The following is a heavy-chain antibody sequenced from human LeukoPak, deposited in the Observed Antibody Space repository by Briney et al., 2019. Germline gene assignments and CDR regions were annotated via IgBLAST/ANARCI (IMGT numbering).Heavy chain of an antibody. J-gene: IGHJ6*03. Sequence: GASVKVSCKASGYTFTGYYMHWVRQAPGQGLEWMGWINPNSGGTNYAQKFQGRVTMTRDTSISTAYMELSRLRSDDTAVYYCARGFRWIQQVYYYYYMDVWGKGTTVTVSS. CDR1: GYTFTGYY. V-gene: IGHV1-2*02. D-gene: IGHD5-18*01. CDR3: ARGFRWIQQVYYYYYMDV. CDR2: INPNSGGT.